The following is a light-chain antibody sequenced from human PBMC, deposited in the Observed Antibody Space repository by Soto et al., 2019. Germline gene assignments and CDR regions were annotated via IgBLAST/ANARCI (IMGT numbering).Light chain of an antibody. Sequence: EIVLTRSPGTLSLSPGERATLSCRASQSVSSSYLAWYQQKPGQAPRLLIYGASSRATGIPDRFSGSGSGTDFTLTISRLEPEDFAVYYCQQYGSSLSITFGQGTRLEI. CDR1: QSVSSSY. CDR2: GAS. V-gene: IGKV3-20*01. CDR3: QQYGSSLSIT. J-gene: IGKJ5*01.